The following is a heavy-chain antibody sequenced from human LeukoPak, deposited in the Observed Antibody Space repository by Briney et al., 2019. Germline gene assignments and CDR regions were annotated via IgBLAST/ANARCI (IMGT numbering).Heavy chain of an antibody. Sequence: PGGSLRLSCAASGFTFSSYAMSWVRQAPGKGLEWVSATVGNGGSTYYADSVKGRFTISRDDSKNTLYLQMNSLRAEDTAVYYCAREGFYGAFDIWGQGTMVTVSS. J-gene: IGHJ3*02. D-gene: IGHD2/OR15-2a*01. CDR1: GFTFSSYA. CDR2: TVGNGGST. CDR3: AREGFYGAFDI. V-gene: IGHV3-23*01.